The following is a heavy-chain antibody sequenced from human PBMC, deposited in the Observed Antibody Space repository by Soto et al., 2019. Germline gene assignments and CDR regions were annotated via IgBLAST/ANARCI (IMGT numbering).Heavy chain of an antibody. CDR1: GFIFSSYG. V-gene: IGHV3-30*18. J-gene: IGHJ4*02. D-gene: IGHD2-15*01. CDR2: ISYEGSHT. CDR3: AKEVHCGGGSFSWSEGFDY. Sequence: QVQLVESGGGVVQPGRSLRLSCAASGFIFSSYGMHWVRQAPGKGLEWVAVISYEGSHTYYADSVKGRFTITRDNSKNTLYLRMNSLRPEATGVYYCAKEVHCGGGSFSWSEGFDYWGQGTLLSVSS.